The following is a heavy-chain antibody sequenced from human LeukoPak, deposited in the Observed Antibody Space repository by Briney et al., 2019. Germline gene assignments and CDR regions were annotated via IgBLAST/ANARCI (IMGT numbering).Heavy chain of an antibody. J-gene: IGHJ4*02. Sequence: GGSLRLSCAASGFTFSSYSMNWVRQAPGKGLEWVSSISSSSSTIYYADSVKGRFTISRDNAKNSLYLQMNSLRAEDTAVYYCARGAAGKYFDYWGQGTLVTVSS. D-gene: IGHD6-13*01. CDR1: GFTFSSYS. CDR3: ARGAAGKYFDY. V-gene: IGHV3-48*01. CDR2: ISSSSSTI.